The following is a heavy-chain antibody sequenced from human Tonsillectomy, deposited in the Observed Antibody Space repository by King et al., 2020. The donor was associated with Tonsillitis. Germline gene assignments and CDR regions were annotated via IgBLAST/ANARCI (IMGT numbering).Heavy chain of an antibody. CDR3: ARHRTRDYYYYGMDV. J-gene: IGHJ6*02. CDR1: GITFSYYY. Sequence: VQLVESGGGLVQPRESLRLSCAASGITFSYYYMSWVRQAPGKGLEWVANIKQDGSEKYYVDSVKGRFTISRDNAKNSLYLQMNSLRAEDTAVYYCARHRTRDYYYYGMDVWGQGTTVTVSS. D-gene: IGHD1-14*01. V-gene: IGHV3-7*01. CDR2: IKQDGSEK.